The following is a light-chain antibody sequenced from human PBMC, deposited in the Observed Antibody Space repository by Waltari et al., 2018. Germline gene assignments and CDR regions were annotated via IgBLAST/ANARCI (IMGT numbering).Light chain of an antibody. V-gene: IGLV2-14*01. J-gene: IGLJ3*02. CDR3: CSFTSRSTWV. CDR1: SSDVGGYNY. Sequence: QSALTQPASVSGSPGQSITISCTGTSSDVGGYNYVFWYQQHPGKVPKLLIFDVSNRPSGVSNRVSGSKSGNAASLTISGLQAEDESDYYCCSFTSRSTWVFGGGTKLTVL. CDR2: DVS.